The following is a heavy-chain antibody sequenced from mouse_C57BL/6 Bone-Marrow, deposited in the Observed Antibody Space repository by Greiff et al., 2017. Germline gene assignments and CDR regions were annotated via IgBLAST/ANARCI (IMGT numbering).Heavy chain of an antibody. CDR3: ARADGYYVGTFAY. CDR1: GYSITSGYY. V-gene: IGHV3-6*01. CDR2: ISYDGSN. D-gene: IGHD2-3*01. J-gene: IGHJ3*01. Sequence: EVQRVESGPGLVKPSQSLSLTCSVTGYSITSGYYWNWIRQFPGNKLEWMGYISYDGSNNYNPSLKNRISITRDTSKNQFFLKLNSVTTEDTATYYCARADGYYVGTFAYWGQGTLVTVSA.